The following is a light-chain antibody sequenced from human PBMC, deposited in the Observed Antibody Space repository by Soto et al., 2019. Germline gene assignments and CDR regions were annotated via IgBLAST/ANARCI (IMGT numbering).Light chain of an antibody. CDR2: DAS. Sequence: EIVLTQSPGTLSLSPGERATLSCRASQSVSSSYLAWYQQKPGQAPRLLIYDASSRATGIPDRFSGSGSGTDFTLIIRRLEPEDFAVYYCQQYGSSTGYTFGQGTKLEIK. CDR3: QQYGSSTGYT. CDR1: QSVSSSY. V-gene: IGKV3-20*01. J-gene: IGKJ2*01.